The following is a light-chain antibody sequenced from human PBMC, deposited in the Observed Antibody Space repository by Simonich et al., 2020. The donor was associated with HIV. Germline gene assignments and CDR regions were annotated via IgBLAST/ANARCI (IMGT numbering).Light chain of an antibody. Sequence: DIVMTQSPDSLAVSLGERATINCKSSQSVLYNSNNKNYLAWYQQKPGQPPKLLIYRASTRESGVPDRFSASGSGTDFTLTISSLQAEDVAVYYCQQYYSTPPTFGQGTKVNIK. CDR3: QQYYSTPPT. CDR1: QSVLYNSNNKNY. V-gene: IGKV4-1*01. J-gene: IGKJ1*01. CDR2: RAS.